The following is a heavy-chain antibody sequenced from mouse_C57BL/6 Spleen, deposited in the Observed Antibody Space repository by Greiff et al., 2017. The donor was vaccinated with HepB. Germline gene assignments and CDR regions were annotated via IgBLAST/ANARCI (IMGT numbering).Heavy chain of an antibody. CDR3: VRDGLTGYYFDY. CDR1: GFTFNTYA. J-gene: IGHJ2*01. D-gene: IGHD4-1*01. Sequence: EVQRVESGGGLVQPKGSLKLSCAASGFTFNTYAMHWVRQAPGKGLEWVARIRSKSSNYATYYADSVKDRFTISRDDSQSMLYLQMNNLKTEDTAMYYCVRDGLTGYYFDYWGQGTTLTVSS. CDR2: IRSKSSNYAT. V-gene: IGHV10-3*01.